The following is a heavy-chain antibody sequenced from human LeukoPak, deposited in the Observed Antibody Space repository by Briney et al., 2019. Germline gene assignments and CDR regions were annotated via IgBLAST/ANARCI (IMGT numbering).Heavy chain of an antibody. CDR1: GFTFGSYW. CDR2: KKQDGSEK. CDR3: ARVAAAGTVIQFDY. V-gene: IGHV3-7*01. Sequence: GGSRRLSWAAAGFTFGSYWMGWVRQAPGTWVEGVAQKKQDGSEKYYVDSVKGRFTISRDNAKNSLYLQMNSLRAEDTAVYYCARVAAAGTVIQFDYWGQGTLVTVSS. D-gene: IGHD6-13*01. J-gene: IGHJ4*02.